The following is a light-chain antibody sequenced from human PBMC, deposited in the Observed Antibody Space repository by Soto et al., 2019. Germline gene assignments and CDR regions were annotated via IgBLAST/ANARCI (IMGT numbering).Light chain of an antibody. CDR3: QHYNSYSEA. J-gene: IGKJ1*01. CDR2: KAS. Sequence: DSQMTQSPSTLSGSVGDRVTITCRASQTISSWLAWYQQKPGKAPKLLTYKASTLKSGVPSRFSGSGSGTEFTLTISSLQPDDFATYYCQHYNSYSEAFGQGTKVDI. CDR1: QTISSW. V-gene: IGKV1-5*03.